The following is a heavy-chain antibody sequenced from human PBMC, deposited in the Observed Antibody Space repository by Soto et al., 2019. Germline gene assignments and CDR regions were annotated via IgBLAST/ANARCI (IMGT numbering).Heavy chain of an antibody. CDR2: ISTYDDKT. CDR1: GYSFRTHG. J-gene: IGHJ5*02. V-gene: IGHV1-18*01. CDR3: ARDLGYCNSSGCFRYWFDA. D-gene: IGHD2-15*01. Sequence: QVQLVQSGAEVKTPGASVKVSCRASGYSFRTHGISWVRQAPGQGLEWMGWISTYDDKTNFPQKFQGRITMTTDTSTSTAYMELRSLRSAATAVYFCARDLGYCNSSGCFRYWFDAWGQGTLVTVSS.